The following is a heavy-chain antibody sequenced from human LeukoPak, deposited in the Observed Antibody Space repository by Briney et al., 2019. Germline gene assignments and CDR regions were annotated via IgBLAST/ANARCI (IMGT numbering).Heavy chain of an antibody. V-gene: IGHV3-48*01. CDR1: GFTFSSYE. D-gene: IGHD4-17*01. J-gene: IGHJ4*02. CDR3: ARGYSTVSTFFDY. CDR2: ISSSGSNI. Sequence: GGSLRLSCAASGFTFSSYEMNWVRQAPGKGLEWVSYISSSGSNIYYADSVKGRFTISRDNSKNTLYLQMNSLRAEDTAVYYCARGYSTVSTFFDYWGQGTLVTVSS.